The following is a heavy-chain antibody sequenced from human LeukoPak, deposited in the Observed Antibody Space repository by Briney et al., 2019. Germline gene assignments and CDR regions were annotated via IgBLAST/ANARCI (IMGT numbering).Heavy chain of an antibody. D-gene: IGHD4-17*01. CDR2: ISAYNGNT. Sequence: ASVKVSCKASGYTFTSYGISWVRQAPGQGLEWMGWISAYNGNTNYAQKLQCRVTMTTDTSTSTAYMELRSLRSDDTAVYYCARVGTYTYGDYYFDYWGQGTLVTVSS. J-gene: IGHJ4*02. CDR1: GYTFTSYG. CDR3: ARVGTYTYGDYYFDY. V-gene: IGHV1-18*01.